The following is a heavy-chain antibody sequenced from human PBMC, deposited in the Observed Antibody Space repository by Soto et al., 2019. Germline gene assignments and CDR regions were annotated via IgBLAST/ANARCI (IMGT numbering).Heavy chain of an antibody. CDR2: ISDSADRT. Sequence: EVQLLESGGGLVQPGGSLRLSCAAPRFTFSSYAMTWVRQAPGKGLEWVSAISDSADRTYYANSVRGRFTGSRDNSKNTRYLQLNSLRAEDTDVYYCAKRCNGVSSLPWGQGTLVTV. J-gene: IGHJ5*02. D-gene: IGHD2-15*01. CDR1: RFTFSSYA. CDR3: AKRCNGVSSLP. V-gene: IGHV3-23*01.